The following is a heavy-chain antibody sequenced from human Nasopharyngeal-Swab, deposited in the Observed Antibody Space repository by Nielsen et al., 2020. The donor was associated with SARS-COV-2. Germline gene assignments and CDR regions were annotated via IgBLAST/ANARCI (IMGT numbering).Heavy chain of an antibody. CDR1: GCSISSYY. V-gene: IGHV4-59*08. CDR3: ARIRVGGNYAFEN. Sequence: SETLSLTCTFSGCSISSYYWSWIRQPPGKGLEWIGYIYYSGSTNYNPSLKSRVTISIDTSKNQFSLKLSSVTAADTAVYYCARIRVGGNYAFENWGQGTLVTVSS. D-gene: IGHD1-26*01. J-gene: IGHJ4*02. CDR2: IYYSGST.